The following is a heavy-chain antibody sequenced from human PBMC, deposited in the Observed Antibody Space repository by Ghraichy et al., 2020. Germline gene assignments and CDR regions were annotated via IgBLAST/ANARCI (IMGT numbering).Heavy chain of an antibody. CDR2: ISDSGDST. D-gene: IGHD2-2*02. V-gene: IGHV3-23*01. CDR3: ARLYCTTTSCHSLGD. CDR1: GFTFSSYA. Sequence: GGSLRLSCAVSGFTFSSYAMTWVRQAPGKGLEWVSSISDSGDSTYYADSVKGRFTISRDNSKNTLYLQVNGLRAEDTALYYCARLYCTTTSCHSLGDWGQGTLVTVSS. J-gene: IGHJ4*02.